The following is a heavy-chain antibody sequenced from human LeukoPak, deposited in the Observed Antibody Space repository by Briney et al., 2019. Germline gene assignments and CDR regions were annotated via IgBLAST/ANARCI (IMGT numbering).Heavy chain of an antibody. CDR1: GFTFSSYS. CDR3: ARGSHLLMNHVVVVAAHDY. D-gene: IGHD2-15*01. V-gene: IGHV3-21*01. Sequence: GGSLRLSCAASGFTFSSYSMNWVRQAPGKGLEWVSSISSSSSYIYYADSVKGRFTISRDNAKNSLYLQMNSLRAEDTAVYYCARGSHLLMNHVVVVAAHDYWGQGTLVTVSS. J-gene: IGHJ4*02. CDR2: ISSSSSYI.